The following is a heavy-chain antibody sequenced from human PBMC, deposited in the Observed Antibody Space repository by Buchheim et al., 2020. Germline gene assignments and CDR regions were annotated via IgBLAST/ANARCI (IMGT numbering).Heavy chain of an antibody. J-gene: IGHJ1*01. CDR1: GYTFTSYG. D-gene: IGHD4-17*01. V-gene: IGHV1-18*01. CDR2: ISAYNGNT. Sequence: QVQLVQSGAEVKKPGASVKVSCKASGYTFTSYGITWVRQAPGQGLEWMGWISAYNGNTNYAQNLQGRVTMTTVTSTNTAYMELRSLRSDDTAVYYCARAAEGYYGDYGSRRIDVPYFQHWGQGTL. CDR3: ARAAEGYYGDYGSRRIDVPYFQH.